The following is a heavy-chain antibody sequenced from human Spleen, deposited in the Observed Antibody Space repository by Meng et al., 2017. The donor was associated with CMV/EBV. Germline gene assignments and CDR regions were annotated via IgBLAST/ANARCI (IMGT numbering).Heavy chain of an antibody. J-gene: IGHJ4*02. Sequence: GESLKISCAASGFTFSSYAMSWVRQAPGKGLEWVSAISGSGGSTYYADSVKGRFTISRHNSKNTLYLQMNSLRAEDTAVYYCARGDSGYDHYWGQGTLVTVSS. CDR2: ISGSGGST. CDR3: ARGDSGYDHY. V-gene: IGHV3-23*01. D-gene: IGHD5-12*01. CDR1: GFTFSSYA.